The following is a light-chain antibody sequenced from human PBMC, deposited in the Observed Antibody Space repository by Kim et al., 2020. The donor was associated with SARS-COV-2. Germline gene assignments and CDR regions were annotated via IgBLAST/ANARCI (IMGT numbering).Light chain of an antibody. Sequence: DIAMTQSPDSLAVSLGERATIHCKSSLSVLNKSNKKNYVAWYQQKPGQPPKLLIYWSSTRESGVPDRLSGSGSATDFSLTINNLQVEDVAVYYCQQYFSSPFTFGQGTKLEIK. CDR3: QQYFSSPFT. V-gene: IGKV4-1*01. CDR1: LSVLNKSNKKNY. CDR2: WSS. J-gene: IGKJ2*01.